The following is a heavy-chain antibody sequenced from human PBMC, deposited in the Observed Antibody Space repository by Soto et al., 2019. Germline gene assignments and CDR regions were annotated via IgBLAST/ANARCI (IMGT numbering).Heavy chain of an antibody. CDR1: GGSISSGGYS. J-gene: IGHJ2*01. V-gene: IGHV4-30-2*01. D-gene: IGHD3-22*01. CDR2: IYHSGST. CDR3: AGGGSYYDSSGYYFWWYFDL. Sequence: SETLSLTCAVSGGSISSGGYSWSWIRQPPGKGLEWIGYIYHSGSTYYNPSPKSRVTISVDRSKNQFSLKLSSVTAADTAVYYCAGGGSYYDSSGYYFWWYFDLWGRDTLVTVSS.